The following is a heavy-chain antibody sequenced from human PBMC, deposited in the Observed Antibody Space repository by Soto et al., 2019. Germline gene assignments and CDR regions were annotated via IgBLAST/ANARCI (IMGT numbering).Heavy chain of an antibody. CDR1: GFTFSSYG. Sequence: QVQLVESGGGVVPPGRSLRLSCAASGFTFSSYGMHWVRQAPGKGVEWVAVIWYDGSNKYYADSVKGRFTISRDNSIYTLYLQMNSLRAEDTAVYYGARPRITMVRGVIRTYYYYGMDVCGQGTTVTVSS. CDR3: ARPRITMVRGVIRTYYYYGMDV. J-gene: IGHJ6*02. V-gene: IGHV3-33*01. CDR2: IWYDGSNK. D-gene: IGHD3-10*01.